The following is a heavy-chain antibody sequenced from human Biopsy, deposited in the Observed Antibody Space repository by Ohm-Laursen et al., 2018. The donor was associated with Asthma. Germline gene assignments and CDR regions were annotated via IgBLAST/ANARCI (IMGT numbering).Heavy chain of an antibody. V-gene: IGHV1-3*01. J-gene: IGHJ3*01. D-gene: IGHD3-9*01. CDR3: ARTYYDFLTGQVKDVFGV. CDR1: GYTFTSYA. CDR2: INAGNGNT. Sequence: ASVKVSCKASGYTFTSYAMHWVRQAPGQRLEWMGWINAGNGNTKYSQKFQDRVTITRDTSASTAYMELRSLRSEDTATYYCARTYYDFLTGQVKDVFGVWGQGTMVTVSS.